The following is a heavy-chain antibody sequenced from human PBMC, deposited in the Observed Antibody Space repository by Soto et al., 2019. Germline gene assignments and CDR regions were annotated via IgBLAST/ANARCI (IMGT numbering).Heavy chain of an antibody. V-gene: IGHV5-51*01. CDR3: ARLLLPVIPVDTAMATGYFDY. J-gene: IGHJ4*02. CDR2: IYPGDSDT. D-gene: IGHD5-18*01. Sequence: GESLKISCKGSGYSFTSYWIGWVRQMPGKGLEWMGIIYPGDSDTRYSPSFQGQVTISADKSISTAYLQWSSLKASDTAMYYCARLLLPVIPVDTAMATGYFDYWGQGTLVTVSS. CDR1: GYSFTSYW.